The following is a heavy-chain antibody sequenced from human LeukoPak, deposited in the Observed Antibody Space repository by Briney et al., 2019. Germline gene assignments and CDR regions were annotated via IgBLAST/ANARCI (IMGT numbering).Heavy chain of an antibody. V-gene: IGHV3-73*01. Sequence: GGSLRVSCAASGFTFSGSAMHWVRPASGKGLQWVGRIRRKANSYATAYAASVKGRFTISRDDSKNKAYLQMNSLKTEDTAVYYCTSRPATGVDYWGQGTLVTVSS. D-gene: IGHD6-25*01. J-gene: IGHJ4*02. CDR2: IRRKANSYAT. CDR3: TSRPATGVDY. CDR1: GFTFSGSA.